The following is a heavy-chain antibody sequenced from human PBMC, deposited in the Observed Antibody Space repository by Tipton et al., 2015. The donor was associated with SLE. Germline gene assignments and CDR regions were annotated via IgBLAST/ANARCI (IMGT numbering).Heavy chain of an antibody. V-gene: IGHV3-74*01. J-gene: IGHJ3*02. CDR3: ARDDPPYSSSDAFDI. CDR2: INQDGRYT. CDR1: GYTFSRYW. D-gene: IGHD6-6*01. Sequence: SLRLSCVASGYTFSRYWMHWVRQAPGKGPLWVSHINQDGRYTNYADSVKGRFTISRDNAKNALFLQMNSLRAEDTAIYYCARDDPPYSSSDAFDIWGQGTMVTVSS.